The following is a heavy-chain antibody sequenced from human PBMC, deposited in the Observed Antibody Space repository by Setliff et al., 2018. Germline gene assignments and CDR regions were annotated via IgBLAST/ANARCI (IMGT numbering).Heavy chain of an antibody. CDR2: ISPDGTIT. CDR3: ASIDWGENFYNTDV. CDR1: GFTFRKYW. J-gene: IGHJ6*03. V-gene: IGHV3-74*01. D-gene: IGHD7-27*01. Sequence: GGSLRLSCGASGFTFRKYWMYWVRQVPGKGLVWVSRISPDGTITNYADSVRGRFTISRDNAKNTLYLQMNSLRGEDTAVYLCASIDWGENFYNTDVWGKGTTVTVSS.